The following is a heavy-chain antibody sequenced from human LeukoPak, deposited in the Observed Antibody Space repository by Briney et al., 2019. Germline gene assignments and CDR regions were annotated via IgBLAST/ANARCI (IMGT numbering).Heavy chain of an antibody. CDR1: GYTFPSYD. Sequence: GASVNVSRKASGYTFPSYDINWVRHAPGQGREWMGWMNPNSGNTGYAQKVQGRVTMTRNTSISTAYMELSSLRSEDTAVYYCARGDHEGWSPWGQGTLVTVSS. V-gene: IGHV1-8*01. CDR2: MNPNSGNT. D-gene: IGHD6-19*01. CDR3: ARGDHEGWSP. J-gene: IGHJ5*02.